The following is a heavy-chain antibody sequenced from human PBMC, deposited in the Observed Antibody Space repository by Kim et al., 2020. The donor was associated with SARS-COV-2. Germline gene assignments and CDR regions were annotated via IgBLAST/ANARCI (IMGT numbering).Heavy chain of an antibody. J-gene: IGHJ4*02. CDR3: ASGGYYYDSSGYSNYLYFDY. D-gene: IGHD3-22*01. V-gene: IGHV3-53*04. CDR2: IYSGGST. Sequence: GGSLRLSCAASGFTVSSNYMSWVRQAPGKGLEWVSVIYSGGSTYYADSVKGRFTISRHNSKNTLYLQMNSLRAEDTAVYYCASGGYYYDSSGYSNYLYFDYWGQGTLVTVSS. CDR1: GFTVSSNY.